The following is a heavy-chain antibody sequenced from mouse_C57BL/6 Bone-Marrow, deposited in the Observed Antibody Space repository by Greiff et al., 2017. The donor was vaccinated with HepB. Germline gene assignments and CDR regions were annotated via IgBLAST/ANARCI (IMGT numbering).Heavy chain of an antibody. CDR3: AIYYYGSSPWFAY. J-gene: IGHJ3*01. Sequence: VQLKQSGPELVKPGASVKISCKASGYSFTDYNMNWVKQSNGKSLEWIGVINPNYGTTSYNQKFKGKATLTVDQSFSTAYMQLNSLTSEDSAVYYCAIYYYGSSPWFAYWGQGTLVTVSA. V-gene: IGHV1-39*01. CDR2: INPNYGTT. D-gene: IGHD1-1*01. CDR1: GYSFTDYN.